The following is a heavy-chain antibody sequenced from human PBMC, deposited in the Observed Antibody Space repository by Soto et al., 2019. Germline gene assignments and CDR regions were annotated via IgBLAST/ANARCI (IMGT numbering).Heavy chain of an antibody. V-gene: IGHV4-61*08. J-gene: IGHJ5*02. D-gene: IGHD3-3*01. CDR3: ARDGFWSGRAFDP. Sequence: SETLSLTCTVSGASVSTGAYYWGWARQRPGRGLEWSGYVYESGYTYYNMSLKSRRTISLDTSKNQFSLKLSSVTAADTAVYYCARDGFWSGRAFDPWGQGTLVTVSS. CDR2: VYESGYT. CDR1: GASVSTGAYY.